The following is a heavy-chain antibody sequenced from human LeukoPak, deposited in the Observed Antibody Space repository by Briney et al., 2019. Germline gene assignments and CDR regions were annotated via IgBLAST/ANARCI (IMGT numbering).Heavy chain of an antibody. CDR1: GFTLSNYW. V-gene: IGHV3-7*01. Sequence: PGGSLRLSCVASGFTLSNYWMSWVRQAPGKGLEWVANIKEDGSEKYYVGSVKGRFTTSRDNANNSLYLHMDSLTAEDTAIYDCARDWVAGVPFDAFDIWGQGTMVSVSS. CDR3: ARDWVAGVPFDAFDI. D-gene: IGHD3-10*01. CDR2: IKEDGSEK. J-gene: IGHJ3*02.